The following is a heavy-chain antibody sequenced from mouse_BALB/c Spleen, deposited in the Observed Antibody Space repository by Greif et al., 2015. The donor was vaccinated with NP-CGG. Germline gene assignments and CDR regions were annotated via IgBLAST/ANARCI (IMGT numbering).Heavy chain of an antibody. D-gene: IGHD1-1*01. J-gene: IGHJ3*01. CDR1: GYTFSSYW. Sequence: VQLQQSGAELMKPGASVKISCKATGYTFSSYWIEWVKQRPGHGLEWIGEILPGSGSTNYNEKFKGKATFTADTSSNTAYMQLSSLTSEDSAVYYCARPLLLRSSWFAYWGQGTLVTVSA. V-gene: IGHV1-9*01. CDR3: ARPLLLRSSWFAY. CDR2: ILPGSGST.